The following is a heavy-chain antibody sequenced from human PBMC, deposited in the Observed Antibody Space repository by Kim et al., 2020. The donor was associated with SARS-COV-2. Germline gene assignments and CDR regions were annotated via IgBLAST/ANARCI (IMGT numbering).Heavy chain of an antibody. CDR2: IYHSGST. J-gene: IGHJ6*02. D-gene: IGHD3-10*01. CDR3: ARQRTNPSGSYYYYYGMDV. V-gene: IGHV4-4*02. CDR1: GGSISSSNW. Sequence: SETLSLTCAVSGGSISSSNWWSWVRQPPGKGLEWIGEIYHSGSTNYNPSLKSRVTISVDKSKNQFSLKLSSVTAADTAVYYCARQRTNPSGSYYYYYGMDVWGQGTTVTVSS.